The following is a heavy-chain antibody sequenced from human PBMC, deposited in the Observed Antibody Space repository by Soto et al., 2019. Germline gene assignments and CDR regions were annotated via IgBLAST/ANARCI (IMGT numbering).Heavy chain of an antibody. V-gene: IGHV4-59*01. D-gene: IGHD2-15*01. Sequence: SETLSLTCTVSGGSISSYYWSWIRQPPGKGLEWIGYIYYSGSTNYNPSLKSRVTISVDTSKNQFSLKLSSVTAADTAVYYCARHHCSGGSCKNWFDPWGQGTLVTVSS. J-gene: IGHJ5*02. CDR2: IYYSGST. CDR1: GGSISSYY. CDR3: ARHHCSGGSCKNWFDP.